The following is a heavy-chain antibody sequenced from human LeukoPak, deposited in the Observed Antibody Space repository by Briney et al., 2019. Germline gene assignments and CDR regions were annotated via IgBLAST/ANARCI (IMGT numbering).Heavy chain of an antibody. Sequence: AASVKVSCKASGYTFTSYYMHWVRQAPGQGLEWMGIINPSGGSTSYAQKFQGRVTMTRDMSTSTVYMELSSLKASDTAMYYCARTGDSSGFWYYFDYWGQGTLVTVSS. CDR1: GYTFTSYY. CDR2: INPSGGST. V-gene: IGHV1-46*01. D-gene: IGHD3-22*01. CDR3: ARTGDSSGFWYYFDY. J-gene: IGHJ4*02.